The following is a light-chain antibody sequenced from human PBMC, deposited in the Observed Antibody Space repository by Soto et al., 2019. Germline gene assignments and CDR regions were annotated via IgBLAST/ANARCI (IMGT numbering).Light chain of an antibody. CDR3: QHYDGSPRT. V-gene: IGKV3-20*01. J-gene: IGKJ2*01. CDR2: GVS. Sequence: ETVMTQSPCTLSLSAGERATLSCTTSQSVSSNYLAWYQQKPGKAPRLLIYGVSSRATGIPDRFSGSGSGTDFTLTISRLEPEDSAVYYCQHYDGSPRTFGQGTKLEI. CDR1: QSVSSNY.